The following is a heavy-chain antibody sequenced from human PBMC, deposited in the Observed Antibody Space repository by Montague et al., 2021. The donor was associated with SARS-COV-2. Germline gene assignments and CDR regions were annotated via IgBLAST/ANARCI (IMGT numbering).Heavy chain of an antibody. D-gene: IGHD4-17*01. CDR2: IFYTGTI. CDR1: GDSITSIIHY. J-gene: IGHJ4*02. V-gene: IGHV4-39*01. CDR3: ARHPTTVTTFH. Sequence: SETLSLTCTVSGDSITSIIHYWGWIRQPPGKGLDWIASIFYTGTIYYNPSLKSRVTISLDTSKSQFSLNLTSVTAADTAVYFCARHPTTVTTFHWGQGTLVTVSS.